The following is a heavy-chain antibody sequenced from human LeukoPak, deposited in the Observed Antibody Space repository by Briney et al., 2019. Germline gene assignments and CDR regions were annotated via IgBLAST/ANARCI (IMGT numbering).Heavy chain of an antibody. CDR2: ISTNNGNT. Sequence: ASVTVSCTASGYTFTNHGISWVRQAPGQGLEWMGWISTNNGNTNYAQKLQGRVTMTKDTSASTAYMELRSLRSDDTAVYYCARNFYDSRGYSHFDPWGQGTLVTVSS. J-gene: IGHJ5*02. CDR3: ARNFYDSRGYSHFDP. D-gene: IGHD3-22*01. CDR1: GYTFTNHG. V-gene: IGHV1-18*01.